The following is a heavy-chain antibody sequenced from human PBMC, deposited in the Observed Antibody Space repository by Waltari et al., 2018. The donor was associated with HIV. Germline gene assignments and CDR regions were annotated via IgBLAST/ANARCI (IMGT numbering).Heavy chain of an antibody. D-gene: IGHD4-17*01. CDR3: ARKKHDYPWCFDV. Sequence: LQLQESGPGLVKPSETLSLTCAVSGDSIGRSPYYWAWVRQPPGKGLDWIGSIFYTGDTSYNPSLKSRVTISVDTSKSQFSLKLTSLTAADTAVYYCARKKHDYPWCFDVWGRGTLVPVSS. V-gene: IGHV4-39*07. CDR2: IFYTGDT. CDR1: GDSIGRSPYY. J-gene: IGHJ2*01.